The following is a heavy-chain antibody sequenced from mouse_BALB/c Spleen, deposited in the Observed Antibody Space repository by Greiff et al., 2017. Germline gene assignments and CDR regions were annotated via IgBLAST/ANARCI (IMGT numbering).Heavy chain of an antibody. CDR3: TRDGNYGAWFAY. J-gene: IGHJ3*01. Sequence: KQPGSELVRPGASVKLSCKASGYTFTSYWMHWVKQRPGQGLEWIGNIYPGSGSTNYDEKFKSKATLTVDTSSSTAYMQLSSLTSEDSAVYYCTRDGNYGAWFAYWGQGTLVTVSA. CDR2: IYPGSGST. CDR1: GYTFTSYW. D-gene: IGHD2-1*01. V-gene: IGHV1S22*01.